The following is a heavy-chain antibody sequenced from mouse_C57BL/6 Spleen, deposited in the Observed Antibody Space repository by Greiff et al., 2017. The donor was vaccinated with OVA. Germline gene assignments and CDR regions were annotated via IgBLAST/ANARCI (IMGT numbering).Heavy chain of an antibody. V-gene: IGHV1-64*01. Sequence: QVQLQQPGAELVKPGASVKLSCKASGYTFTSYWMHWVKQRPGHGLEWIGMIHPNSGSTNYTEKFKSKATLTVDKSSSTAYMQLSSLTSEDSAVYYGAIPYGYDEGDYFDYWGQGTTLTVSS. CDR3: AIPYGYDEGDYFDY. CDR1: GYTFTSYW. J-gene: IGHJ2*01. CDR2: IHPNSGST. D-gene: IGHD2-2*01.